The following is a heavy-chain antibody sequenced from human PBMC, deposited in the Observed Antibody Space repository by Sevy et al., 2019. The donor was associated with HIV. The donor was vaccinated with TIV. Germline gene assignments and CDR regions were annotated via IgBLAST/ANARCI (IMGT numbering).Heavy chain of an antibody. Sequence: SETLSPTCSVSGGSISSYFWTWVRQSPGKGLEWIGNIYFTGNTDYSPSLKSRVTLSLDTSKSQFSLTLKSVTAADTAIHFCARDSTTRPRVLDYWGQGTLVTVSS. CDR2: IYFTGNT. D-gene: IGHD1-1*01. V-gene: IGHV4-59*01. CDR1: GGSISSYF. J-gene: IGHJ4*02. CDR3: ARDSTTRPRVLDY.